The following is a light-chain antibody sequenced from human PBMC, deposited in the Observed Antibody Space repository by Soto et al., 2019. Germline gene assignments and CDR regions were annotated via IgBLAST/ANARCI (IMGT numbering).Light chain of an antibody. CDR1: QSIHTS. CDR3: QQRNVWPPIT. V-gene: IGKV3-11*01. CDR2: DST. J-gene: IGKJ5*01. Sequence: VLTQSPATLSLSPVERATLSCRASQSIHTSLAWYQQKPGQPPRLAVYDSTLRANGVPDRFGGSRSGTEFTLTINNPEPEDFAVYYCQQRNVWPPITFGQGTRLEIK.